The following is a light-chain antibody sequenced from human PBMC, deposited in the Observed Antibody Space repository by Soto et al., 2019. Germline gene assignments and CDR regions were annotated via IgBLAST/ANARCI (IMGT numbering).Light chain of an antibody. Sequence: DIQMTQSPSTLSASVGHRVTITCRASQSISSWLAWYQQKPGKAPKLLIYDASSLESGVPSRFSGSGSGTEFTLTISSLQPDDSATYYCQQYNNYWTFGQGTKVEIK. CDR1: QSISSW. V-gene: IGKV1-5*01. CDR3: QQYNNYWT. J-gene: IGKJ1*01. CDR2: DAS.